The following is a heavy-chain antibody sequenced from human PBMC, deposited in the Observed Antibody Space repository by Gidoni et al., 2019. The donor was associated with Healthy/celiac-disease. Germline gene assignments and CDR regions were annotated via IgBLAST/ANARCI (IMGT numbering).Heavy chain of an antibody. CDR2: ISYDGSNK. D-gene: IGHD3-10*01. V-gene: IGHV3-30*18. J-gene: IGHJ4*02. CDR1: GFTFSSYG. Sequence: QVPLVESGGGVVQPGRSLRLSCAASGFTFSSYGMHWVRQAPGKGLEWVAVISYDGSNKYYADSVKGRFTISRDNSKNTLYLQMNSLRAEDTAVYYCAKEPPYWMVRGVTGGYFDYWGQGTLVTVSS. CDR3: AKEPPYWMVRGVTGGYFDY.